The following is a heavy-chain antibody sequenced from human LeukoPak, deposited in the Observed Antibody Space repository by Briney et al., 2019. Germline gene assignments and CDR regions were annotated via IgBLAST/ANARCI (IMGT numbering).Heavy chain of an antibody. V-gene: IGHV1-18*01. Sequence: RASVKVSCKASGYTFTSYGISWVRQAPGQGLEWMGWISAYNGNTNYAQKLQGRVTMTTDTSTSTAYMELRSLRSDDTAVYYCARVTTIFGVVIPPFDYWGQGTLVTVSS. CDR2: ISAYNGNT. J-gene: IGHJ4*02. CDR3: ARVTTIFGVVIPPFDY. D-gene: IGHD3-3*01. CDR1: GYTFTSYG.